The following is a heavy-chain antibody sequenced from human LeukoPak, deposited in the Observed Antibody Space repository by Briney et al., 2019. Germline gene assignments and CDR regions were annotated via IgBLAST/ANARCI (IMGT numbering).Heavy chain of an antibody. V-gene: IGHV4-59*01. CDR1: GGSISSYY. CDR3: AREGYYYGSGSYFPT. CDR2: IYYSGST. Sequence: SETLSLTCTVSGGSISSYYWSWIRQPPGKGLEWIGYIYYSGSTNYNPSLKSRVTISVDTSKNQFSLKLSSVTAADTAVYYCAREGYYYGSGSYFPTWGQGTLVTVSS. J-gene: IGHJ4*02. D-gene: IGHD3-10*01.